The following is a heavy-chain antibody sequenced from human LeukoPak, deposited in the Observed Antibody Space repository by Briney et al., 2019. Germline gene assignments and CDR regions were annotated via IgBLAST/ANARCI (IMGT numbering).Heavy chain of an antibody. CDR3: AKRRDVAAGGSGAFDY. J-gene: IGHJ4*02. D-gene: IGHD6-13*01. V-gene: IGHV3-30*02. Sequence: GGSLRLSCAASGFTFSSYGMHWVRQAPGKGLEWVAFIRYDGSSQRYTDSVKGRFTISRDNSKNKVYLQMNSLRAEDTAVYYCAKRRDVAAGGSGAFDYWGQGSLVTVSS. CDR1: GFTFSSYG. CDR2: IRYDGSSQ.